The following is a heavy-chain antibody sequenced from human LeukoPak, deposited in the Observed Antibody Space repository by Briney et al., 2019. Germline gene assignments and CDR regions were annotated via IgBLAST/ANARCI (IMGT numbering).Heavy chain of an antibody. J-gene: IGHJ4*02. V-gene: IGHV1-2*02. Sequence: ASVKVSCKASGYTFTGYYMHWVRQAPGQGLEWMGWINPNSGGTNYAQKFQGRVTMTRDTSISTAYMELSRLRSDDTAVYYCARGGLLYTAKAPTDYWGQGTLVTVSS. CDR3: ARGGLLYTAKAPTDY. CDR2: INPNSGGT. D-gene: IGHD5-18*01. CDR1: GYTFTGYY.